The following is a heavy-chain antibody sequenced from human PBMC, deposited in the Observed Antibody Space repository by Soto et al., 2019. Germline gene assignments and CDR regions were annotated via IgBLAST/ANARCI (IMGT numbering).Heavy chain of an antibody. J-gene: IGHJ5*02. V-gene: IGHV4-34*01. CDR2: INHSGNT. D-gene: IGHD3-10*02. CDR1: DASLSGNY. Sequence: SETLSLTSAVYDASLSGNYCNWLRQPPGKGLEWIGEINHSGNTNYNPSLRSRVTISIDTSKNQLSLNLRSLSAADTAVYYCARGRGLFPAWAQGT. CDR3: ARGRGLFPA.